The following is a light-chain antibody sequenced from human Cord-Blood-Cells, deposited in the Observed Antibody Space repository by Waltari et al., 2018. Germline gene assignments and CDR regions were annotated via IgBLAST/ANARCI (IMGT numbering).Light chain of an antibody. CDR3: QSYDSSLSGWV. Sequence: QSVLTQPPSVSGAPGQRVTISCTGSSSNIGAGYDVHWYQQLPGTAPKLLIYGNSHRPSGVPDRFSGSKSGTSASLAITVLQAEDEADYYCQSYDSSLSGWVFGGGTKLTVL. V-gene: IGLV1-40*01. J-gene: IGLJ3*02. CDR2: GNS. CDR1: SSNIGAGYD.